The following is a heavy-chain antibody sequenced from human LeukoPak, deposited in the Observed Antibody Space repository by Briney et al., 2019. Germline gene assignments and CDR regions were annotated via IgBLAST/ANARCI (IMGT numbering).Heavy chain of an antibody. V-gene: IGHV3-23*01. CDR3: AERSGYTTGWFFDF. CDR1: GFSFSSYA. J-gene: IGHJ4*02. Sequence: QTGGSLRLSCAASGFSFSSYAMSWVRQAPGKGLEWVSSISGSGDNTYYAESVKGRFTISRDNSKNTLFLQMNSLRAEDTTVFYCAERSGYTTGWFFDFWGQGTLVTVSS. CDR2: ISGSGDNT. D-gene: IGHD6-19*01.